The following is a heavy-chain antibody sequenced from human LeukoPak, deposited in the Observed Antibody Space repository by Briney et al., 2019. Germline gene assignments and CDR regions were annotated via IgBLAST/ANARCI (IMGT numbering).Heavy chain of an antibody. J-gene: IGHJ5*02. Sequence: PLETLSLTCAVYGGSFSGYYWSWIRQPPGKGLEWIGEINHSGSTNYNPSLKSRVTISVDTSKNQFSLKLSSVTAADTAVYYCARGRFLGSWGQGTLVTVSS. V-gene: IGHV4-34*01. D-gene: IGHD3-3*01. CDR3: ARGRFLGS. CDR1: GGSFSGYY. CDR2: INHSGST.